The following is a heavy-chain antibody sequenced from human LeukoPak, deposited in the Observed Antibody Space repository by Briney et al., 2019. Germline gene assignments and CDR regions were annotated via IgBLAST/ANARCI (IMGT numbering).Heavy chain of an antibody. CDR1: GYSISSGYY. CDR3: ARASAVATIYWYFDL. V-gene: IGHV4-61*01. D-gene: IGHD5-12*01. Sequence: SETLSLTCTVSGYSISSGYYWSWIRQPPGKGLGWIGYIYYSGSTNYNPSLKSRVTISVDTSKNQFSLKLSSVTAADTAVYYCARASAVATIYWYFDLWGRGTLVTVSS. CDR2: IYYSGST. J-gene: IGHJ2*01.